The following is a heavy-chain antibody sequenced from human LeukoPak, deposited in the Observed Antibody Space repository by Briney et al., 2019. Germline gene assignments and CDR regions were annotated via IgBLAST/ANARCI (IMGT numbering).Heavy chain of an antibody. J-gene: IGHJ6*03. CDR3: ARDAGWGSPVYYYYYMDV. CDR1: GFTFSSYA. CDR2: ISGNCGST. V-gene: IGHV3-23*01. Sequence: GGSLRLSCAASGFTFSSYAMSWVRQAPGKGLEWVSAISGNCGSTYYADSVKGRFTISRDNSKNTLYLQMNSLRAEDTAVYYCARDAGWGSPVYYYYYMDVWGKGTTVTVSS. D-gene: IGHD7-27*01.